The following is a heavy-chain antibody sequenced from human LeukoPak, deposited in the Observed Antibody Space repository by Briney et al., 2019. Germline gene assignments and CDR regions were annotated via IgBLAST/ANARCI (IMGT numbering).Heavy chain of an antibody. D-gene: IGHD4-17*01. CDR3: ARLTTGYYGYYFDY. J-gene: IGHJ4*02. V-gene: IGHV3-20*04. CDR1: GFTFDDYG. Sequence: GGSLRLSCAASGFTFDDYGMSWVRQAPGKGLEWVSGIDRNGDSTGYADSVEGRFTISRDNAKNSLYLQMNSLRAEDTAVYYCARLTTGYYGYYFDYWGQGTLVTVSS. CDR2: IDRNGDST.